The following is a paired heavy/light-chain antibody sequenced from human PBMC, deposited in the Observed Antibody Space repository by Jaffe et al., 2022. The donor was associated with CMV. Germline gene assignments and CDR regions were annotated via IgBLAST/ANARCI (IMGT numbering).Heavy chain of an antibody. CDR1: GGSISSHD. CDR3: ARHADSSAFYFDS. J-gene: IGHJ4*02. D-gene: IGHD6-19*01. Sequence: QVHLHESGPGLVKPSETLSLTCTVSGGSISSHDWSWIRQSPGKGLQWIGYIHSSGSTSYNPSLSSRVTISQQVPDSQFTLRLSSVTAADTGVYYCARHADSSAFYFDSWGPGTLVTVSS. V-gene: IGHV4-59*08. CDR2: IHSSGST.
Light chain of an antibody. V-gene: IGKV4-1*01. CDR2: WAS. J-gene: IGKJ2*01. Sequence: IVMTQSPDSLAVSLGERATINCKSSQNILYTYNNKSNLAWYQQKPGQPPKLLISWASTRESGVPDRFSGRGSGTDFTLTIGGLQAEDVAVYYCHQYYSTPPAFGQGTKLEIK. CDR3: HQYYSTPPA. CDR1: QNILYTYNNKSN.